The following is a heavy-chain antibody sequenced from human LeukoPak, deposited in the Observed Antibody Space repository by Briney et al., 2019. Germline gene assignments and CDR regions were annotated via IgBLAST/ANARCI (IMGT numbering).Heavy chain of an antibody. D-gene: IGHD5-18*01. CDR3: ARQRGYSYGYPLDY. Sequence: SETLSLTCTVSGGSISSGGYYWSWIRQHPGKGLEWIGYIYYGGSTYYNPSLKSRVTISADTSKNQFSLKLSSVTAADTAVYYCARQRGYSYGYPLDYWGQGTLVTVSS. J-gene: IGHJ4*02. CDR2: IYYGGST. V-gene: IGHV4-31*03. CDR1: GGSISSGGYY.